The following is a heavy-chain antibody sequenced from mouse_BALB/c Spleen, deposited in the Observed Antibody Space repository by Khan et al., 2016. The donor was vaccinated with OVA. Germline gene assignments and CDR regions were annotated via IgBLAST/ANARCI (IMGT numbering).Heavy chain of an antibody. Sequence: VQLQESGPELVKPGASVKMSCKASGYTFTDYVMNWVKQRNGQGLEWIGQIYPGSGSTFYNEKFKGKATLTADRSSSTAYMQLSNLTSEDSAVYLGARAGWGVFAYWARGTRVTVSA. V-gene: IGHV1-77*01. D-gene: IGHD1-1*02. J-gene: IGHJ3*01. CDR3: ARAGWGVFAY. CDR2: IYPGSGST. CDR1: GYTFTDYV.